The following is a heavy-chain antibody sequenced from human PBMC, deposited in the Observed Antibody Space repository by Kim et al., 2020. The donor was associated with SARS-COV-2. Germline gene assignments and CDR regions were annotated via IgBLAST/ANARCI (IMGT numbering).Heavy chain of an antibody. CDR1: GFTFSSYA. CDR2: ISGSGGST. V-gene: IGHV3-23*01. J-gene: IGHJ4*02. CDR3: ANCGFFDYDFWSGYYADY. D-gene: IGHD3-3*01. Sequence: GGSLRLSCVVSGFTFSSYALNWVRQAPGKGLEWVSSISGSGGSTYYADSVKGRFTISRDNSKNTLYLQMNSLRVEDTAVYYCANCGFFDYDFWSGYYADYWGQGTLVTVSS.